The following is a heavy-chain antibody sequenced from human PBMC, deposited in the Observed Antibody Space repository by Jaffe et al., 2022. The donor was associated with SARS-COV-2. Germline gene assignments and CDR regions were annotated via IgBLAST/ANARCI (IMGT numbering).Heavy chain of an antibody. Sequence: QVQLVESGGGVVQPGRSLRLSCAASGFTFSSYAMHWVRQAPGKGLEWVAVISYDGSNKYYADSVKGRFTISRDNSKNTLYLQMNSLRAEDTAVYYCARDRGEFDYWGQGTLVTVSS. CDR1: GFTFSSYA. CDR3: ARDRGEFDY. D-gene: IGHD3-16*01. CDR2: ISYDGSNK. V-gene: IGHV3-30-3*01. J-gene: IGHJ4*02.